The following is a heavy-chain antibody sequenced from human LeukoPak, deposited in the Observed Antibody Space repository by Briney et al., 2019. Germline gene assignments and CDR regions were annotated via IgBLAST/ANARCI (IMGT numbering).Heavy chain of an antibody. CDR3: ARRYCSGGSCYSDY. CDR2: ISSSSSYI. V-gene: IGHV3-21*01. Sequence: GGSLRLSCAASGFTFSSYWMSWVRQAPGKGLEWVSSISSSSSYIYYADSVKGRFTISRDNAKNSLYLQMNSLRAEDTAVYYCARRYCSGGSCYSDYWGQGTLVTVSS. D-gene: IGHD2-15*01. CDR1: GFTFSSYW. J-gene: IGHJ4*02.